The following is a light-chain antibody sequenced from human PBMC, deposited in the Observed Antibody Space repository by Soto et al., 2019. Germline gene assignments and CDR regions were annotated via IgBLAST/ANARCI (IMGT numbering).Light chain of an antibody. CDR2: GAS. CDR1: QSVSSNY. V-gene: IGKV3-20*01. Sequence: DIELTQSPGTLSLSPGERATLSCRASQSVSSNYFAWYQQKRGQAPRLLIYGASSRATGIPTRFSGSGSGTDFTLTISRLEPEDFAMYYCQQCDTSPRTFGQGTKVEI. CDR3: QQCDTSPRT. J-gene: IGKJ1*01.